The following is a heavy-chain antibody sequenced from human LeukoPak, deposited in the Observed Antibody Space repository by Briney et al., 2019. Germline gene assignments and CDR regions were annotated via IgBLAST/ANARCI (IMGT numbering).Heavy chain of an antibody. CDR2: ISYDGSNK. CDR3: AKPYCSSTSCYNAFDI. Sequence: PGGSLRLSCAASGFTFSSYGMHWVRQAPGKGLEWVAVISYDGSNKYYADSVKGRFTISRDNSKNTLYLQMNSLRAEDTAVYYCAKPYCSSTSCYNAFDIWGQGTMVTVSS. J-gene: IGHJ3*02. V-gene: IGHV3-30*18. CDR1: GFTFSSYG. D-gene: IGHD2-2*02.